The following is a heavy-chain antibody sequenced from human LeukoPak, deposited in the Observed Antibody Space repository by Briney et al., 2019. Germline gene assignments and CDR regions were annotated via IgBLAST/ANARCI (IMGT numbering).Heavy chain of an antibody. Sequence: PGGSLRLSCAASGFTFSRYSMNWVRQAPGKGLEWGSSIGSSSNYIYYADSVKGRFTISRDNAKNSLYLQMTSLRAEDTAVYYCARGRWLTSIDYWGQGTLVTVSS. CDR2: IGSSSNYI. CDR1: GFTFSRYS. J-gene: IGHJ4*02. CDR3: ARGRWLTSIDY. V-gene: IGHV3-21*01. D-gene: IGHD5-24*01.